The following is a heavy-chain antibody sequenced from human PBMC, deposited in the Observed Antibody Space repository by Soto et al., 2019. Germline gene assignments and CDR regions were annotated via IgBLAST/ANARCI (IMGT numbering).Heavy chain of an antibody. CDR3: AREGPAPYYYHGMDV. Sequence: QVQLVQSGGEVKKPGASVKVSCKTSGYSFTTYGISWVRQAPGQGLEWMGWISGYNGNTHYAQKFQGRVSMTTDTSTSTAYMELRSLRSDDTAVYYCAREGPAPYYYHGMDVWGQGTTVTVSS. V-gene: IGHV1-18*01. CDR2: ISGYNGNT. J-gene: IGHJ6*02. CDR1: GYSFTTYG.